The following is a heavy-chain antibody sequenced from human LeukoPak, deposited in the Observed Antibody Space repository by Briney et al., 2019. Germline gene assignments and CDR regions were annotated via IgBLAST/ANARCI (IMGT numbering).Heavy chain of an antibody. Sequence: GGSLRLSCAASGFTFSSYWMHWVRQAPGKGLVWVSRISSDGSSTSYADYVKGRFTISRDNAKNTLYLQMNSLRAEDTAVYYCARDRKQQLTLDVWGKGTTVTVSS. CDR1: GFTFSSYW. J-gene: IGHJ6*04. CDR3: ARDRKQQLTLDV. V-gene: IGHV3-74*01. D-gene: IGHD6-13*01. CDR2: ISSDGSST.